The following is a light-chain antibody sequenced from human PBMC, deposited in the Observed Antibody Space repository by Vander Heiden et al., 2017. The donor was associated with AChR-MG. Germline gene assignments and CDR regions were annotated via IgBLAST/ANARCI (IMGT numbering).Light chain of an antibody. Sequence: QSVLTQPPSASGTPGQRVTISCSGSSSNIGSNYVEWYQQLPGTAPKLLIYRNNQRPSGVPDRFSGSKSGTSASLAISGLRSEDEADDYCAAWDDSLSGQEVFGGGTKLTVL. CDR2: RNN. CDR1: SSNIGSNY. CDR3: AAWDDSLSGQEV. J-gene: IGLJ2*01. V-gene: IGLV1-47*01.